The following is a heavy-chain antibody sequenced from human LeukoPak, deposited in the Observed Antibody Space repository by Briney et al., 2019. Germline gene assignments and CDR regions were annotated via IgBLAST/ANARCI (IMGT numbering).Heavy chain of an antibody. CDR3: ARDPPNYYDSSGSSYYHGMDV. D-gene: IGHD3-22*01. CDR2: IYSGGDT. V-gene: IGHV3-53*01. Sequence: PGGSLRLSCAASGLTVTSNYMSWIRQAPGKGLEWVSVIYSGGDTYYADSVKGRFTISRDNAKNTLYLQMNSLRAEDTAMYYCARDPPNYYDSSGSSYYHGMDVWGQGTTVTVSS. J-gene: IGHJ6*02. CDR1: GLTVTSNY.